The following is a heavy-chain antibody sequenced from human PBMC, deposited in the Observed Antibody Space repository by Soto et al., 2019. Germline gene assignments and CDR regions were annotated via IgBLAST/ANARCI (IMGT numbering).Heavy chain of an antibody. CDR3: ARVLRSSGLRKWDGMDV. J-gene: IGHJ6*02. Sequence: GGSLRLSCAASGFTVSSNYMSWVRQAPGKGLEWVSVIYSGGSTYYADSVKGRFTISRDNSKNTLYLQMNSLRAEDTAVYYCARVLRSSGLRKWDGMDVWGQGTTVTVSS. D-gene: IGHD6-19*01. CDR1: GFTVSSNY. V-gene: IGHV3-53*01. CDR2: IYSGGST.